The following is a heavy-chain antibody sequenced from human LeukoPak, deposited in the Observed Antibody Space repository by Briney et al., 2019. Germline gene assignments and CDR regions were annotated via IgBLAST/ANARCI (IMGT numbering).Heavy chain of an antibody. D-gene: IGHD3-22*01. CDR3: ARDRNYYDSSGSSMDV. CDR2: IIPIFGTA. J-gene: IGHJ6*02. V-gene: IGHV1-69*13. CDR1: GGTFSSYA. Sequence: SVKVSCKASGGTFSSYAISWVRQAPGQGLEWVGGIIPIFGTANYAQKFQGRVTITADESTSTAYMELSSLRSEDTAVYYCARDRNYYDSSGSSMDVWGQGTTVTVSS.